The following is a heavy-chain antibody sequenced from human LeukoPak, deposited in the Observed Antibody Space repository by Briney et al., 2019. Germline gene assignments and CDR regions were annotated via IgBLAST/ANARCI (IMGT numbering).Heavy chain of an antibody. CDR3: ARDYRVYGDYAFDI. J-gene: IGHJ3*02. Sequence: SVKVSCKASGGTFSSYAISWVRQAPGQGLEWMGGIIPIFGTANYAQKFQGRVTITADKSTSTAYMELSSLRSDDTAVYYCARDYRVYGDYAFDIWGQGTRVTVSS. D-gene: IGHD4-17*01. CDR1: GGTFSSYA. CDR2: IIPIFGTA. V-gene: IGHV1-69*06.